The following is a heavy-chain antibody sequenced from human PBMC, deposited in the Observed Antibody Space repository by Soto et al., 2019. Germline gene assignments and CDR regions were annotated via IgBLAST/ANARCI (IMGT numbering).Heavy chain of an antibody. Sequence: QVQLVESGGGLVKPGGSLRLSCTASGFTFTDHYMTWIRQGPGKGLEWVSYINSGGSNIYYEDSVRGRFTISRDNAKNSVYLQMSSLRAEDTAIYYCARDMRGANWGQGTLVIFSS. V-gene: IGHV3-11*01. CDR2: INSGGSNI. CDR1: GFTFTDHY. J-gene: IGHJ4*02. D-gene: IGHD3-10*01. CDR3: ARDMRGAN.